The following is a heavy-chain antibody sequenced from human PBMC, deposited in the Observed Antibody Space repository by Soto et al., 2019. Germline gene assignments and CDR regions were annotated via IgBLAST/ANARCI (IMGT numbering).Heavy chain of an antibody. Sequence: QVQLVESGGGVVQPGRSLRLSCAASGFTFSSYGMHWVRQAPGKGLEWVAVISYDGSNKYYADSVKGRFTISRDNSKNTLYLQMNSLRAEDTAVYYCAKDDYDSSGYYVDYWGQGTLVTVSS. CDR1: GFTFSSYG. V-gene: IGHV3-30*18. CDR2: ISYDGSNK. J-gene: IGHJ4*02. D-gene: IGHD3-22*01. CDR3: AKDDYDSSGYYVDY.